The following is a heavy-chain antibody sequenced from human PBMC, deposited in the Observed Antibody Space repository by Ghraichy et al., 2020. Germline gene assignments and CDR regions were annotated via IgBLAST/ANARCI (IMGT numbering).Heavy chain of an antibody. D-gene: IGHD3-22*01. Sequence: SETLSLTCTFSGGSISSSSYYWGWIRQPPGKGLEWIGSIYYSGSTYYNPSLKSRVTISVDTSKNQFSLKLSSVTAADTAVYYCARHSRDYDSSVGYFDYWGQGTLVTVSS. V-gene: IGHV4-39*01. J-gene: IGHJ4*02. CDR2: IYYSGST. CDR3: ARHSRDYDSSVGYFDY. CDR1: GGSISSSSYY.